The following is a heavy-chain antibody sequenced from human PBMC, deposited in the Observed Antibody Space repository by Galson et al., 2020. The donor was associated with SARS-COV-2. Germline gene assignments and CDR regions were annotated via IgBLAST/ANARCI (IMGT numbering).Heavy chain of an antibody. Sequence: PGGSLRLSCAASGFTFTSNWMSWVRQAPGKGLEWVANVKQDGSDSYYVDSVKGRFTISSDYAKNSLYLQMNSLRAEDTAVYYCARDQDGYNDFWGRGTLVTVSS. CDR2: VKQDGSDS. V-gene: IGHV3-7*01. CDR1: GFTFTSNW. CDR3: ARDQDGYNDF. J-gene: IGHJ4*02. D-gene: IGHD5-12*01.